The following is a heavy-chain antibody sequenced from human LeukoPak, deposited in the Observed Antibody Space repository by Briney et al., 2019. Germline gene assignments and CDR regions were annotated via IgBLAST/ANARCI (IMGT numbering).Heavy chain of an antibody. Sequence: PGGSLRLSCAASGFTFSFYNMNWVRQAPGKGLEWLSYISASSTTVHYADSVKGRFTVSRDISKNTLYLQMNSLRAEDTAAYYCAKSRASSGVAPAGYDYWGQGTLVTVSS. CDR3: AKSRASSGVAPAGYDY. J-gene: IGHJ4*02. V-gene: IGHV3-48*04. CDR1: GFTFSFYN. D-gene: IGHD6-13*01. CDR2: ISASSTTV.